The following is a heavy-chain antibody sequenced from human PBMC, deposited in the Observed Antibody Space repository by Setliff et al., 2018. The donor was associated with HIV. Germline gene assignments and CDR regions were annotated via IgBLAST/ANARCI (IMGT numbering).Heavy chain of an antibody. CDR3: ASILYCSSTSCYYGMDV. D-gene: IGHD2-2*01. Sequence: GASVKVSCKASGYTFTSYYMHWVRQAPGQGLEWMGITNPSGGSTSYAQKFQGRVTMTRDTSTSTVYMELSSLRSEDTAVYYCASILYCSSTSCYYGMDVWGQGTTVTVSS. J-gene: IGHJ6*02. CDR2: TNPSGGST. CDR1: GYTFTSYY. V-gene: IGHV1-46*01.